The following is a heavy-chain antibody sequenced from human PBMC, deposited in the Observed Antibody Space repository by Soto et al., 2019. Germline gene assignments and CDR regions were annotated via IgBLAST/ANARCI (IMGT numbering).Heavy chain of an antibody. J-gene: IGHJ6*02. Sequence: QVQLVQSGAEVKKPGASVKVSCKASGYTFTSYGISWVRQAPGQGLEWMGWISAYNGNTNNAQKLQGRVTMTTDTSTNTAYMELRSLESDDTAVYYCAREDCSSTSCYKGGYYYYGMDVWGQGTTVTVSS. V-gene: IGHV1-18*01. CDR3: AREDCSSTSCYKGGYYYYGMDV. CDR1: GYTFTSYG. D-gene: IGHD2-2*02. CDR2: ISAYNGNT.